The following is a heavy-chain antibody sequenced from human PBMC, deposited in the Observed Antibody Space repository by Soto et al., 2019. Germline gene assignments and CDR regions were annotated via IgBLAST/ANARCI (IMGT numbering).Heavy chain of an antibody. Sequence: EAGGGVVQPGRSLRLSCAASGFTFSSYGMHWVRQAPGKGLEWVAVISYDGSNKYYADSVKGRFTISRDNSKNTLYLQMNSLRAEDTAVYYCTRHSYYYGMDVWGQGTTVTVSS. CDR1: GFTFSSYG. V-gene: IGHV3-30*03. J-gene: IGHJ6*02. CDR3: TRHSYYYGMDV. CDR2: ISYDGSNK.